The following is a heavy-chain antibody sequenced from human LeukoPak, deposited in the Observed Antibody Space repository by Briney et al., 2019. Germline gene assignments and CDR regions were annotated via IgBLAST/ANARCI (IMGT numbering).Heavy chain of an antibody. J-gene: IGHJ4*02. Sequence: PGGSLRLSCAASGFTFSSYGMHWVRQAPGKGLEWVAVISYDGSNKYYADSVKGRFTISRDNSKNTLYLQMNSLRAEDTAVYYCAKGLKVFYAPIDYWGQGTLVTVSS. CDR1: GFTFSSYG. CDR3: AKGLKVFYAPIDY. V-gene: IGHV3-30*18. D-gene: IGHD3-16*01. CDR2: ISYDGSNK.